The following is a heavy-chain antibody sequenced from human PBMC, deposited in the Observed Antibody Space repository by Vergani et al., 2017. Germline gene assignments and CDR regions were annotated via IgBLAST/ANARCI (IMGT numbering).Heavy chain of an antibody. J-gene: IGHJ5*02. CDR2: ISSSSSYI. Sequence: EVQLVESGGGLVQPGGSLRLSCAASGFTFSSYEMNWVRQAPGKGLEWVSYISSSSSYIYYADSVKGRFTISRDNAKNSLYLQMNSLRAEDTAVYYCARDRLIIAVAGTRPNWFDPWGQGTLVTVSS. D-gene: IGHD6-19*01. CDR1: GFTFSSYE. V-gene: IGHV3-48*03. CDR3: ARDRLIIAVAGTRPNWFDP.